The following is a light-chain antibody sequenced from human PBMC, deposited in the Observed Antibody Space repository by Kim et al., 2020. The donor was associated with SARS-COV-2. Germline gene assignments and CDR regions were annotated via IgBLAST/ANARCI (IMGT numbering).Light chain of an antibody. CDR1: SSNIGNNY. CDR3: GTWDSSLSAVV. Sequence: GPKVTITCSGSSSNIGNNYVSWYQQLPGTAPKLHIYDKNERPSGIHDRFSGSKSGTSATLGITGLQTGDEADYYCGTWDSSLSAVVFGGGTQLTVL. V-gene: IGLV1-51*01. J-gene: IGLJ2*01. CDR2: DKN.